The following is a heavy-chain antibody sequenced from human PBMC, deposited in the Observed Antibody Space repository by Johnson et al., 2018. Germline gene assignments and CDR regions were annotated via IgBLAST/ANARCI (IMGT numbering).Heavy chain of an antibody. V-gene: IGHV4-59*01. CDR2: IYYSGST. D-gene: IGHD1-26*01. Sequence: QVQLQESGPGLVKPSETLSLTCTVSGGSISSYYWSWIRQPPGKGLEWIGYIYYSGSTNYNPSLKSRVTISVDTSKTQFSLKLSSGTAADTAVYYCARGSGSYPYYYYYMDVWGKGTTVTVS. CDR1: GGSISSYY. CDR3: ARGSGSYPYYYYYMDV. J-gene: IGHJ6*03.